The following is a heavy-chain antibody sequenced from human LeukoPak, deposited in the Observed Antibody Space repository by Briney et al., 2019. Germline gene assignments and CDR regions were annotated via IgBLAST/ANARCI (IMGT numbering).Heavy chain of an antibody. CDR1: GGTFTNYA. CDR3: AEDSSMVTTRAPYYYYYLDV. D-gene: IGHD4-17*01. Sequence: GASLKVSFKASGGTFTNYAISWVRQAPGQGLEWMGGIIPLLGTPNYAQKFQGRVTITADDSTSTAYMELTSLRSEDTAVYYCAEDSSMVTTRAPYYYYYLDVWGQGTTVTVSS. J-gene: IGHJ6*02. CDR2: IIPLLGTP. V-gene: IGHV1-69*13.